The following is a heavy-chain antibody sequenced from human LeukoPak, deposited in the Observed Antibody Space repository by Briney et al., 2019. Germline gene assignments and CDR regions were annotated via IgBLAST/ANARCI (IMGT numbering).Heavy chain of an antibody. J-gene: IGHJ4*02. Sequence: ASVKVSCKASGYXFTNYYMHWVRQAPGQGLEWMGISNPSDGSTSYAQKFQGRVTMTRDTSTSTVYMELTSLRSEDTAVFYCARARDYGDYVFDYWGQGTLVTVSS. CDR2: SNPSDGST. V-gene: IGHV1-46*01. CDR1: GYXFTNYY. D-gene: IGHD4-17*01. CDR3: ARARDYGDYVFDY.